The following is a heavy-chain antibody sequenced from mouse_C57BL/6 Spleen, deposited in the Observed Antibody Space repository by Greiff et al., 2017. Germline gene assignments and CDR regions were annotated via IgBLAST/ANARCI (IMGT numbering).Heavy chain of an antibody. Sequence: DVQLQASGPELVQPGASVQIPCKASGYTFTDYNMAWVKQRHGTSLEWIGDLNPNHGGTIYNQKFKGKATLTVDKSSSTAYMELRSLTSEDTAVDYCARSGYDDFDYWGQGTTLTVSS. CDR1: GYTFTDYN. CDR3: ARSGYDDFDY. J-gene: IGHJ2*01. V-gene: IGHV1-18*01. D-gene: IGHD2-3*01. CDR2: LNPNHGGT.